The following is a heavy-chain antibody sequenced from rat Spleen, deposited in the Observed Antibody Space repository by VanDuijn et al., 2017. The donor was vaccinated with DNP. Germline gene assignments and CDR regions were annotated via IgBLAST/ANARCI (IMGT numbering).Heavy chain of an antibody. CDR2: ITYDGGRS. Sequence: EVQLVESGGDLVQPGRSLKLSCAASGFTFSHYYMAWVRQVPTKGLELVAYITYDGGRSFYGDSVKGRFTISRDNAKNTLSLQMNSLRSEDMATYYCARPMDYYSGGFAYWGQGTLVTVSS. CDR3: ARPMDYYSGGFAY. D-gene: IGHD1-1*01. V-gene: IGHV5-22*01. J-gene: IGHJ3*01. CDR1: GFTFSHYY.